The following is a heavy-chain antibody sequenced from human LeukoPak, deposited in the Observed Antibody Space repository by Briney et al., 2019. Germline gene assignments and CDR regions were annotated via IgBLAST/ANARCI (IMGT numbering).Heavy chain of an antibody. CDR3: ARDLGNSGWYTFDY. V-gene: IGHV6-1*01. J-gene: IGHJ4*02. D-gene: IGHD6-19*01. Sequence: NPSQTLSLTCAISGDSVSSNNGAWNWIRQSSSRGLEWLGRTYYRSKWYNDYAESMKGRITINSDTSKNQFSLQLNPVTPEDTAVYYCARDLGNSGWYTFDYWGQGTLVTVSS. CDR1: GDSVSSNNGA. CDR2: TYYRSKWYN.